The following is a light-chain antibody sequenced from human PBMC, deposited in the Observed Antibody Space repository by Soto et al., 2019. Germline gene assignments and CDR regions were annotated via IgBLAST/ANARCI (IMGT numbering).Light chain of an antibody. J-gene: IGLJ2*01. CDR2: DTT. CDR3: QSFDSSRIGLL. V-gene: IGLV1-40*01. Sequence: QSVLTQPPSMTGAPGQRVTISCTGSHSDIGAGYGVHWYQQFPHSAPKLLIYDTTNRPSGVPDRFSGSRSGTSASLAITGLQAEDEADYYCQSFDSSRIGLLFGGGTKVTVL. CDR1: HSDIGAGYG.